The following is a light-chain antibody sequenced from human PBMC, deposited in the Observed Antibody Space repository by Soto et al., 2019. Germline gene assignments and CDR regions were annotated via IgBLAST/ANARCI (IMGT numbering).Light chain of an antibody. J-gene: IGLJ3*02. CDR3: YAYAGSNNLRL. V-gene: IGLV2-8*01. CDR1: RTDVGGHNY. Sequence: QSALTQPPSASGSPGQSVTISCTGSRTDVGGHNYVSWYRQYPGKAPTLIIYEVTKRPSGVPDRFSGSKSGNTASLTVSGLLPEDEADYYCYAYAGSNNLRLFGGGTKVTVL. CDR2: EVT.